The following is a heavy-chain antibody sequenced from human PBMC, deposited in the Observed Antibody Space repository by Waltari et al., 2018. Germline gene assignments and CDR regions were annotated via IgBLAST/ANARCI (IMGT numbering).Heavy chain of an antibody. Sequence: QVHLQESGPGLVKPSQTLSLTCTVSGDSISSGADYWGWIRQHPGKGLEWIGYIYFGGNTYYSPSLKSRLTISRDTSKNQFSLNLSSVTAADTAVYYCARVHHYYGSGSVHFDYWGQGTLVTVSS. CDR2: IYFGGNT. CDR1: GDSISSGADY. J-gene: IGHJ4*02. CDR3: ARVHHYYGSGSVHFDY. D-gene: IGHD3-10*01. V-gene: IGHV4-31*03.